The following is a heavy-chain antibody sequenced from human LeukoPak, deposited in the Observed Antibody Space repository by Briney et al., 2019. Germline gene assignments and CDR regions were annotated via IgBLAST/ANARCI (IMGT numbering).Heavy chain of an antibody. V-gene: IGHV4-4*02. CDR3: ARSSKGGAAAGNNWFDP. J-gene: IGHJ5*02. CDR2: INHSGST. Sequence: SETLSLTCAVSGGSISSSNWWSWVRQPPGEGLEWIGEINHSGSTNYNPSLKSRVTISVDTSKNKLSLKLSSVTAADTAVYYCARSSKGGAAAGNNWFDPWGQGTLVTVSS. D-gene: IGHD6-13*01. CDR1: GGSISSSNW.